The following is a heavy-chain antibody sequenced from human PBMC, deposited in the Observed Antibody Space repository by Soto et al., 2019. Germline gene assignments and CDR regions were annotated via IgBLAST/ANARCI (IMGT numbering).Heavy chain of an antibody. D-gene: IGHD3-10*01. CDR1: GFSLTTSEVG. CDR3: AHRGRGSGSYSFDY. Sequence: QITLKESGPTLVKPTQTLTLTCTFSGFSLTTSEVGVGCIRQPPGKALEWLALTYWDDDERYNPSLENRLIITKDTSKNQVVLSMANMDPVDTATYYCAHRGRGSGSYSFDYWGQGTLVIVSS. V-gene: IGHV2-5*02. J-gene: IGHJ4*02. CDR2: TYWDDDE.